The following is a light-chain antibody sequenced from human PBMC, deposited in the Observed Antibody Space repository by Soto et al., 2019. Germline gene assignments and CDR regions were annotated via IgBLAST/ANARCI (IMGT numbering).Light chain of an antibody. V-gene: IGLV4-60*03. CDR1: SGHSNYI. CDR3: ETWDSNTRV. CDR2: VEGGGSY. Sequence: QPVLTQSSSASASLGSSVKLTCTLSSGHSNYIIAWHRHQPGKAPRYLMKVEGGGSYNKGSGVPDRFSGSYSGADRYLIISNLQSEDEADYYCETWDSNTRVFGGGTKVTVL. J-gene: IGLJ3*02.